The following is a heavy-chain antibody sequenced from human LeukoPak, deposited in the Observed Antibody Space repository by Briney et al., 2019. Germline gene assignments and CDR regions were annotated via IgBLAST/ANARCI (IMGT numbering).Heavy chain of an antibody. CDR2: IYYSGST. CDR3: ARHPIAVAGTGFDY. D-gene: IGHD6-19*01. J-gene: IGHJ4*02. CDR1: GGSFSGYY. Sequence: SETLSLTCAVYGGSFSGYYWSYIRQPPGKGLEWIGSIYYSGSTYYNPSLKSRVTISVDTSKNQFSLKLSSVTAADTAVYYCARHPIAVAGTGFDYWGQGTLVTVSS. V-gene: IGHV4-34*01.